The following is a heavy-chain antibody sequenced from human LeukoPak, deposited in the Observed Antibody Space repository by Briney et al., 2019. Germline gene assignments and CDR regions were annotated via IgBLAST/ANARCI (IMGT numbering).Heavy chain of an antibody. CDR1: GFTFSSSS. J-gene: IGHJ4*02. Sequence: GGSLRLSCAASGFTFSSSSMSWVRQAPGKGLEWVSSISSSSSYIYYADSVKGRSTISRDNAKNSLYLQMNSLRAEDTAVYYCARRLTGHVDYWGQGTLVTVSS. CDR3: ARRLTGHVDY. CDR2: ISSSSSYI. D-gene: IGHD3-10*01. V-gene: IGHV3-21*01.